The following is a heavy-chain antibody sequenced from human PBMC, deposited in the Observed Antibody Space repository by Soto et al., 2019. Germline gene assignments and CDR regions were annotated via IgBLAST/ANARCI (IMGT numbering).Heavy chain of an antibody. V-gene: IGHV4-4*07. Sequence: SETLSLTCTVSGGSISNYYWTWIRKPAGKGLEWIGRIYTSGSTNYNPSLKSLVTMSVDTSKRQFSLELSYVTAADTAIYYCASRYCSSTACYGYLEYWGQGTLVTVSS. CDR3: ASRYCSSTACYGYLEY. CDR1: GGSISNYY. D-gene: IGHD2-2*01. CDR2: IYTSGST. J-gene: IGHJ4*02.